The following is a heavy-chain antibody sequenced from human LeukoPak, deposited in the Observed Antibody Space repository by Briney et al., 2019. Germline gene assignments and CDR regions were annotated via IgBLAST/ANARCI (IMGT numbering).Heavy chain of an antibody. J-gene: IGHJ6*02. CDR1: VGTFSSYA. D-gene: IGHD3-10*01. Sequence: ASVKVSCKASVGTFSSYAISWVRQAPGQGLEWMGRIIPILGIANYAQKFQGRVTITADKSTSTAYMELSSLRSEDTAVYYCARERLGDVLLWFGESPGGGYYYYGMDVWGQGTTVTVSS. CDR3: ARERLGDVLLWFGESPGGGYYYYGMDV. CDR2: IIPILGIA. V-gene: IGHV1-69*04.